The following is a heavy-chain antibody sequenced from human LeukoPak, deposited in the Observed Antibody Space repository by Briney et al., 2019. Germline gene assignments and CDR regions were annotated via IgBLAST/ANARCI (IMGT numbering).Heavy chain of an antibody. CDR2: IYYSGST. D-gene: IGHD4-17*01. V-gene: IGHV4-59*01. CDR1: GGSISSYY. CDR3: ARVGNGDYRYYFYMDV. J-gene: IGHJ6*03. Sequence: SETLSLTCTVSGGSISSYYWSWIRQPPGKGLEWIGYIYYSGSTNYNPSLKSRVTISVDTSKNQFSLKLNSVTAADTAVYYCARVGNGDYRYYFYMDVWGKGTTVTISS.